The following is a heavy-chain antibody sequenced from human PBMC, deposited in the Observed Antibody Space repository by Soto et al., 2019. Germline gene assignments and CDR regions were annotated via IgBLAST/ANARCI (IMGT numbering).Heavy chain of an antibody. V-gene: IGHV1-69*13. CDR2: IIPIFGTA. CDR1: GGTFSSYA. CDR3: ARDGRRYCSSTSCDGAMILNWFDP. Sequence: SVKVSCKASGGTFSSYAISWVRQAPGLGLEWMGGIIPIFGTANYAQKFQGRVTITADESTSTAYMKLSSLRSEDTAVYYCARDGRRYCSSTSCDGAMILNWFDPWGQGTLVTVSS. D-gene: IGHD2-2*01. J-gene: IGHJ5*02.